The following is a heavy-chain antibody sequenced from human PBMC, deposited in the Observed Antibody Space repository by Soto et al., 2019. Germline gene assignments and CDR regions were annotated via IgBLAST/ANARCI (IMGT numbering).Heavy chain of an antibody. CDR2: NNPNSGGT. CDR3: ARGRGITGAEYYFDY. V-gene: IGHV1-2*04. Sequence: ASVKVSCKASGYTFTGYYMHWVRQAPGQGLEWMGWNNPNSGGTNYEQKFQGWVTMTRDTSISTAYMALSRLRSDDTAVYYCARGRGITGAEYYFDYWGQGNLVTVSS. CDR1: GYTFTGYY. D-gene: IGHD1-20*01. J-gene: IGHJ4*02.